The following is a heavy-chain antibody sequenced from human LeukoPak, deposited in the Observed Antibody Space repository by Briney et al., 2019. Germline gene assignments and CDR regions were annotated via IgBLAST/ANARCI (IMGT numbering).Heavy chain of an antibody. CDR1: GYTFTSYY. J-gene: IGHJ4*02. CDR2: INPSGGST. V-gene: IGHV1-46*01. Sequence: GASVKVSCKASGYTFTSYYMHWVRQAPGQGLEWMGIINPSGGSTSYAQKFQGRVTMTRDMSTSTVYMELSSLRSEDTAVYYCARDFYRGGYSGRIYFDYWGQGTLVTVSS. D-gene: IGHD5-12*01. CDR3: ARDFYRGGYSGRIYFDY.